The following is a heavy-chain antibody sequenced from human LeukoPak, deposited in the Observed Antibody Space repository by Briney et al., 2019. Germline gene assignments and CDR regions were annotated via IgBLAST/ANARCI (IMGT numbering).Heavy chain of an antibody. V-gene: IGHV1-2*02. CDR3: ARVMIRGVTDKAYFDY. D-gene: IGHD3-10*01. Sequence: ASVKVSCKTSGYTFTGHYIHWVRQAPGQGLEWMGWINPNTGATKYAQKFQDRVTMTRDASISTAYIELNRLRSDDTAVYSCARVMIRGVTDKAYFDYWGQGTLVTVSS. J-gene: IGHJ4*02. CDR2: INPNTGAT. CDR1: GYTFTGHY.